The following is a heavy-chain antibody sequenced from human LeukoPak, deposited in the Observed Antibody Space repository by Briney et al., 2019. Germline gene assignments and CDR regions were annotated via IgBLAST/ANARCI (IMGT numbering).Heavy chain of an antibody. CDR3: ARHLLYYFDY. J-gene: IGHJ4*02. D-gene: IGHD2-15*01. Sequence: SETLSLTCTVSGYSISSGYYWGWIRQPPGKGLEWIGSIYHSGSTYYNPSLKSRVTISVDTSKNQFSLKLGSVTAADTAVYYCARHLLYYFDYWGQGTLVTVSS. CDR1: GYSISSGYY. V-gene: IGHV4-38-2*02. CDR2: IYHSGST.